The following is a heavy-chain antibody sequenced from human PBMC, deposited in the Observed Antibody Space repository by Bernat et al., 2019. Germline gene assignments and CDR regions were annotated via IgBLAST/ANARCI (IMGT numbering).Heavy chain of an antibody. J-gene: IGHJ4*02. CDR2: ISGSGGST. CDR3: AKLRLSSSSWYYFDY. CDR1: GFTFSSYA. V-gene: IGHV3-23*04. Sequence: VQLVESGGGVVQPGRSLRLSCAASGFTFSSYAMSWVRQAPGKGLEWVSAISGSGGSTYYADSVKGRFTISRDNSKNTLYLQMNSLRAEDTAVYYCAKLRLSSSSWYYFDYWGQGTLVTVSS. D-gene: IGHD6-13*01.